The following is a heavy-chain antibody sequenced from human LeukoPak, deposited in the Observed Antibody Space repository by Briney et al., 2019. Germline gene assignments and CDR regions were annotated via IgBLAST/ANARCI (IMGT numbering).Heavy chain of an antibody. V-gene: IGHV4-59*01. J-gene: IGHJ4*02. D-gene: IGHD1-26*01. CDR3: AKGGKWDVTPFDY. CDR1: GGSISSYY. Sequence: SETLSLTCTVSGGSISSYYWSWIRQPPGKGLEWIGYIYYSGSTNYNPSLKSRVTISVDTSKNQFSLKLSSVTAADTAVYYCAKGGKWDVTPFDYWGQGTLVTVSS. CDR2: IYYSGST.